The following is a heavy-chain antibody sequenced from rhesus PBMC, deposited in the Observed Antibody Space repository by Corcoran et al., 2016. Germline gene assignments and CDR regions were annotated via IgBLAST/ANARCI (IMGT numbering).Heavy chain of an antibody. V-gene: IGHV4-169*01. CDR3: ATSGVVTEPNY. D-gene: IGHD3-16*01. J-gene: IGHJ4*01. Sequence: QLQLQESGPGLVKPSETLSVTCAVSGGSISSSYWSWIRQAPGKGLEWIGYIYGSGSSTNYNPSLKSRFTLSVDTSKNQLSLKLSSVTAADTAVYYCATSGVVTEPNYWGQGVLVTVSS. CDR2: IYGSGSST. CDR1: GGSISSSY.